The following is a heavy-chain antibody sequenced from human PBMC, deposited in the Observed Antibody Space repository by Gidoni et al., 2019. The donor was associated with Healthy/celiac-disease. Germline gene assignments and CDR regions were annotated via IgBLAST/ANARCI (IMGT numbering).Heavy chain of an antibody. CDR2: IYPGDSDT. CDR1: GYSFTSYW. D-gene: IGHD1-26*01. J-gene: IGHJ4*02. Sequence: EVQLVQSGAEVKKPGESLKLSCKGPGYSFTSYWIGWVRQMPGKGLEWMGIIYPGDSDTRYSPSFQGQVTISADKSISTAYLQWSSLKASDTAMYYCARLGPGAGWWELLDIDYWGQGTLVTVSS. CDR3: ARLGPGAGWWELLDIDY. V-gene: IGHV5-51*01.